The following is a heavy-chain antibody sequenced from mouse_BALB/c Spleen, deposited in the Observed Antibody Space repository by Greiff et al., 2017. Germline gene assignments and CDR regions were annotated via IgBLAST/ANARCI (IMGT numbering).Heavy chain of an antibody. D-gene: IGHD1-1*01. Sequence: EVKLMESGGGLVKPGGSLKLSCAASGFTFSSYAMSWVRQSPEKRLEWVAEISSGGSYTYYPDTVTGRFTISRDNAKNTLYLEMSSLRSEDTAMYYCAREAYGSSPDYWGQGTTLTVSS. V-gene: IGHV5-9-4*01. J-gene: IGHJ2*01. CDR3: AREAYGSSPDY. CDR1: GFTFSSYA. CDR2: ISSGGSYT.